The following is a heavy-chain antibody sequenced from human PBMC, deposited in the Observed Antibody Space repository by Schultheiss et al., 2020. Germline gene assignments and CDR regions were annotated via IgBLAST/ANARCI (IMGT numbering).Heavy chain of an antibody. CDR2: IYYSGST. CDR3: ARSDGYNFDS. Sequence: SETLSLTCTVSGDSVTSGSYYWYWIRQSPGKGLEWIGYIYYSGSTNYNPSLKSRVTISVDTSKNQFSLKLSSVTAADTAVYYCARSDGYNFDSWGQGTLVTVSS. D-gene: IGHD5-24*01. J-gene: IGHJ4*02. CDR1: GDSVTSGSYY. V-gene: IGHV4-61*01.